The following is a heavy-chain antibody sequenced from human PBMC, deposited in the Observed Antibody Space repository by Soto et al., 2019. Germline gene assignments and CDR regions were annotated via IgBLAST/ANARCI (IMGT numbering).Heavy chain of an antibody. CDR1: GIPFSNAW. CDR3: TTDSADIVVVPATFGMDV. V-gene: IGHV3-15*01. Sequence: GWSLRPSSAAPGIPFSNAWMTWVRQAHGKVPPWVGRIKSITDGGTTDYAAHVKGRFTISRDDSKDTLDLQMNNLKTEDTAVYHCTTDSADIVVVPATFGMDVWGQGTTVSV. D-gene: IGHD2-2*01. J-gene: IGHJ6*02. CDR2: IKSITDGGTT.